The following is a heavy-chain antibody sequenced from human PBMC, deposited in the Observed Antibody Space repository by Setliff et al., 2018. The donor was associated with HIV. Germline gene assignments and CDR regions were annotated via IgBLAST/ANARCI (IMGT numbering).Heavy chain of an antibody. D-gene: IGHD6-19*01. V-gene: IGHV3-49*04. Sequence: PGGSLRLSCTASGFTFGDYTMSWVRQAPGKGLEWVGFIRSQAHGGTAEYAASVKGVFTISRDDSKSVAYLQMSSLKTEDTAVYFCTRDNSSGWFDYNYFGMDVWGQGTTVTVSS. CDR1: GFTFGDYT. CDR2: IRSQAHGGTA. J-gene: IGHJ6*02. CDR3: TRDNSSGWFDYNYFGMDV.